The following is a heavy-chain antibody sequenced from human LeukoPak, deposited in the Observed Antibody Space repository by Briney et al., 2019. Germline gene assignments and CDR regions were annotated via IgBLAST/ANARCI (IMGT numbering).Heavy chain of an antibody. J-gene: IGHJ3*02. CDR3: AKDHTLYYDIMTEYYLASAFDI. Sequence: GGSLRLSCAASGFAFSDYAMNWVRQAPGKGLEWVAIISYDGSNKYYPDSVEGRFTISRDNSKNTLYLQMNSLRVEDTAVYYCAKDHTLYYDIMTEYYLASAFDIWGQGTVVSVSS. D-gene: IGHD3-9*01. CDR2: ISYDGSNK. CDR1: GFAFSDYA. V-gene: IGHV3-30-3*01.